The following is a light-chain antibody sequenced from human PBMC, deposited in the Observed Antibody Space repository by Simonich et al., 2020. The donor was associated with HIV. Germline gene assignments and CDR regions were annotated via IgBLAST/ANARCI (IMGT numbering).Light chain of an antibody. CDR3: SSYTSSSTVV. V-gene: IGLV2-14*02. CDR2: VGS. Sequence: QSAMTQPASVSGSPGQSITIACPGTSSDVGHYNLVSWYHQHPGKAPKLMISVGSKRPSGVSNRFSGSKSGNTASLTISGLQAEDEADYYCSSYTSSSTVVFGGGTKLTVL. J-gene: IGLJ2*01. CDR1: SSDVGHYNL.